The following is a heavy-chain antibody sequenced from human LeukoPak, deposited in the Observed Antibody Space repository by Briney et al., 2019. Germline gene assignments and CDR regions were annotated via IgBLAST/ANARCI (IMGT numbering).Heavy chain of an antibody. CDR2: IYTSGST. CDR3: ARIPTTRGYYYHYYMDV. J-gene: IGHJ6*03. Sequence: SETLSLTCTVSGGSISSYYWSWIRQPPGKGLERIGYIYTSGSTNYNPSLKSRVTISVDTSKNQFSLKLSSVTAADTAVYYCARIPTTRGYYYHYYMDVWGKGTTVTVSS. D-gene: IGHD1/OR15-1a*01. CDR1: GGSISSYY. V-gene: IGHV4-4*09.